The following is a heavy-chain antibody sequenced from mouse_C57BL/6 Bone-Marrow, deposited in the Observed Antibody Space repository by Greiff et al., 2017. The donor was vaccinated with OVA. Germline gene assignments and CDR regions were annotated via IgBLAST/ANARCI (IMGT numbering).Heavy chain of an antibody. D-gene: IGHD2-5*01. V-gene: IGHV1-42*01. CDR1: GYSFTGYY. J-gene: IGHJ3*01. CDR2: INPSTGGT. Sequence: VQLKQSGPELVKPGASVKISCKASGYSFTGYYMNWVKQSPEKSLEWIGEINPSTGGTTYNQKFKAKATLTVDKSSSTAYMQLKSLTSEDSAVYYCARRDYSNYDWFAYWGQGTLVTVSA. CDR3: ARRDYSNYDWFAY.